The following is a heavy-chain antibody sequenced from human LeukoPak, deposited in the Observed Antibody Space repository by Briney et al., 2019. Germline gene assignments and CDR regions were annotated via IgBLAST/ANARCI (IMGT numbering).Heavy chain of an antibody. V-gene: IGHV5-51*01. Sequence: GESLKISCKGSGLSFSGYWIAWVRQMPGKGLEWMGVIYPRDSDTRYSPPFQGQVTISADKSINTAYLQWSSLNSSDSAMYYCARRLVAQKRFHLWGQGTMVTVSS. CDR2: IYPRDSDT. CDR1: GLSFSGYW. D-gene: IGHD3-9*01. CDR3: ARRLVAQKRFHL. J-gene: IGHJ3*01.